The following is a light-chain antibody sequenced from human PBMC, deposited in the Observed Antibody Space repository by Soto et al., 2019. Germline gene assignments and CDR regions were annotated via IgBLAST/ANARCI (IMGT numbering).Light chain of an antibody. V-gene: IGKV3-15*01. Sequence: ETVMTQSPATLSVSPGERATLSCRASQSVGSKVAWYQQKPGQAPSLLIYGASTRASGIPLRFSGSGSGTEVPLTISSLQSEDFAVYYCQQYSNWPPVTFGGGTKVEIK. J-gene: IGKJ4*01. CDR1: QSVGSK. CDR2: GAS. CDR3: QQYSNWPPVT.